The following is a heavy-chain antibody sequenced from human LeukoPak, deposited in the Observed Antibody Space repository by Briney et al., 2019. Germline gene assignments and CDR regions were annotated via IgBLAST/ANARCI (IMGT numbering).Heavy chain of an antibody. CDR1: GGSFSSYY. D-gene: IGHD3-22*01. J-gene: IGHJ3*02. CDR2: IFYSGST. Sequence: SETLSLTCAVYGGSFSSYYWTWIRQPPGKALEWIGNIFYSGSTYYSPSLKSRVTISLDTSRNQFSLKPNSVTAADTAVYYCAKSNGYGLIDIWGQGTMVTVSS. V-gene: IGHV4-34*12. CDR3: AKSNGYGLIDI.